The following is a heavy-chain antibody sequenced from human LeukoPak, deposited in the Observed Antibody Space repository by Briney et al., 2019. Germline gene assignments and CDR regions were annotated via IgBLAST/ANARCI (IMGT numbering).Heavy chain of an antibody. Sequence: ASVKVSCKASGYTFTNFAINWVRQAPGQGLEWVGWINTNTGNPTYAQGFTGRFVFSLDTSVSTAYLQISSLKAEDTAIYYCAGMVNHNSNYGMDGWGQGTTVTVSS. CDR3: AGMVNHNSNYGMDG. V-gene: IGHV7-4-1*02. CDR2: INTNTGNP. J-gene: IGHJ6*02. CDR1: GYTFTNFA. D-gene: IGHD2/OR15-2a*01.